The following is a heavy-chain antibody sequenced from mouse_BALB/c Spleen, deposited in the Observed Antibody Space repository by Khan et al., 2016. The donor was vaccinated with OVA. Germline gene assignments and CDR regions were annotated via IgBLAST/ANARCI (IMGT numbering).Heavy chain of an antibody. D-gene: IGHD2-10*02. CDR1: GFTFSSFG. Sequence: EVELVESGGGLVQPGGSRKLSCAASGFTFSSFGMHWVRQAPEKGLEWVAYISSGRSIVYYADTLKGRFTISRDNPKNTLFLQMTSLRSEDSAMYYCARRYGNPLDYAMDYWGQGTSVTVSS. CDR2: ISSGRSIV. J-gene: IGHJ4*01. V-gene: IGHV5-17*02. CDR3: ARRYGNPLDYAMDY.